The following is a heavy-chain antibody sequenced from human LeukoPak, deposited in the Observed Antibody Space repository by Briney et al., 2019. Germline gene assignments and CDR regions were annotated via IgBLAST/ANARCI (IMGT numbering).Heavy chain of an antibody. J-gene: IGHJ4*02. D-gene: IGHD6-19*01. CDR3: ARDVTVADT. V-gene: IGHV1-18*01. CDR1: GYSFSSYG. CDR2: ISAYNSNT. Sequence: ASVKVSCKASGYSFSSYGITWVRQAPGQGLEWMGWISAYNSNTKYAQKLQGRVTMTTDTSTSTAYMELRSLRSDDTAVYYCARDVTVADTWGQGTLVTVSS.